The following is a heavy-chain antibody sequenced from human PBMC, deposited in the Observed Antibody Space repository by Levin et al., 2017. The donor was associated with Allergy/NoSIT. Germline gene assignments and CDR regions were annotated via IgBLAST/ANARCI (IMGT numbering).Heavy chain of an antibody. CDR1: GFTFHIYA. J-gene: IGHJ4*02. Sequence: GGSLRLSCAASGFTFHIYAMHWVRQAPGKGLEWVAVISFDGDNHYCADSVKGRFTISRDNSKNTLYLQMNSLRAEDTAVYYCAKSLGVRGVIKFDSWGQGTLVTVSS. CDR2: ISFDGDNH. D-gene: IGHD3-10*01. V-gene: IGHV3-30*18. CDR3: AKSLGVRGVIKFDS.